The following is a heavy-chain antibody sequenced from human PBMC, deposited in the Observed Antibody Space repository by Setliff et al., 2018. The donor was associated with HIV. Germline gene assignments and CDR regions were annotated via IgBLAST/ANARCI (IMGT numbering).Heavy chain of an antibody. CDR3: ARGGNSRAAWFDS. D-gene: IGHD6-6*01. Sequence: SETLSLTCAVYGGSFSGYYWSWIRQPPGKGLEWIGEINDNGSTNYNPSLTDRLTISVDTSKNQFSLKLSYVTAADTAVYYCARGGNSRAAWFDSWGQGTLVTVSS. CDR2: INDNGST. J-gene: IGHJ5*01. V-gene: IGHV4-34*01. CDR1: GGSFSGYY.